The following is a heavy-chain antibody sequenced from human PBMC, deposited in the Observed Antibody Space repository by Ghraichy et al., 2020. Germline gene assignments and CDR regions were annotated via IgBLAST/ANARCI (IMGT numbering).Heavy chain of an antibody. J-gene: IGHJ4*02. Sequence: GALRLSCAASGFTFSSYSMNWVRQAPGKGLEWVSYISSSSSTIYYADSVKGRFTISRDNAKNSLYLQMNSLRDEDTAVYYCARDPITIFGVVQTENYFDYWGQGTLVTVSS. CDR2: ISSSSSTI. CDR1: GFTFSSYS. V-gene: IGHV3-48*02. D-gene: IGHD3-3*01. CDR3: ARDPITIFGVVQTENYFDY.